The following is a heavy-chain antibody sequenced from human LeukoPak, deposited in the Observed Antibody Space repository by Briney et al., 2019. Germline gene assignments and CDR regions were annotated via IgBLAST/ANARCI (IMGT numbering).Heavy chain of an antibody. Sequence: SQTLSLTCTVSGGSISSGDYYWSWIRQPPGKGLEWIGYIYYSGSAYYNPSLKSRVTISVDTSKNQFSLKLSSVTAADTAVYYCAREPLVVPAAISYYGMDVWGRGTTVTVSS. D-gene: IGHD2-2*01. J-gene: IGHJ6*02. CDR2: IYYSGSA. V-gene: IGHV4-30-4*01. CDR3: AREPLVVPAAISYYGMDV. CDR1: GGSISSGDYY.